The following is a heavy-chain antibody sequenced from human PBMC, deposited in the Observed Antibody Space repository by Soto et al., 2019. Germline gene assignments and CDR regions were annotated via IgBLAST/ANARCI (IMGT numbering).Heavy chain of an antibody. CDR1: GGSISSSSYY. Sequence: SETLSLTCTVSGGSISSSSYYWGWIRQPPGKGLEWIGGIYCSGSTYYNPSLESRVTISVDTSKNQFSLKLSSVTAADTAVYYCASGPSYYDFWSGYYRTDYYYYGMDVWGQGTTVTVSS. CDR3: ASGPSYYDFWSGYYRTDYYYYGMDV. V-gene: IGHV4-39*01. J-gene: IGHJ6*02. CDR2: IYCSGST. D-gene: IGHD3-3*01.